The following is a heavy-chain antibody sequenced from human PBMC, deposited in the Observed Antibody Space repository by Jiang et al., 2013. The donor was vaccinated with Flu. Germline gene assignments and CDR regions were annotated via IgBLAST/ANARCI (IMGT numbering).Heavy chain of an antibody. D-gene: IGHD2/OR15-2a*01. V-gene: IGHV3-30*18. CDR2: ISYDGSNR. J-gene: IGHJ6*02. Sequence: GRSLRLSCAASGFIFNNYGMHWVRQAPGRGLEWVAVISYDGSNRYYADSVQGRFTISRDNSKNTLYLQMNSLRTEDTAVYYCAKDPFGPLSYYYAMDVWGQGTAVTVSS. CDR3: AKDPFGPLSYYYAMDV. CDR1: GFIFNNYG.